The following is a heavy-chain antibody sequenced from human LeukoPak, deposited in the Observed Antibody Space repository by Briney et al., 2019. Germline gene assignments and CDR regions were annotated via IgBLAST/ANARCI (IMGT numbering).Heavy chain of an antibody. CDR1: GGTFSSYA. CDR2: IIPILGIA. CDR3: ARGYDSSGGLRY. J-gene: IGHJ4*02. V-gene: IGHV1-69*04. D-gene: IGHD3-22*01. Sequence: SVTVPFKASGGTFSSYAISWVRQAPGQGLEWMGRIIPILGIANYAQKFQGRVTITADKSTSTAYMELSSLRSEDTAVYYCARGYDSSGGLRYWGQGTLVTVSS.